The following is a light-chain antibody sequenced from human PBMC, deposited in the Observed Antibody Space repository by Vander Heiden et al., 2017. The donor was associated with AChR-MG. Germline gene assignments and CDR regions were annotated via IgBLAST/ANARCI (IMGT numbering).Light chain of an antibody. CDR2: EVS. V-gene: IGLV2-14*01. CDR1: SSDVGGYNY. J-gene: IGLJ3*02. Sequence: SALTQPASASGSPGQSSTISCTGTSSDVGGYNYVSWYQQHPGKAPKLMIYEVSKRPSVVSNRFSGSKSGNTASLTISGLQAEDEADYYCSSYTSSSTLVFGGGTKLTVL. CDR3: SSYTSSSTLV.